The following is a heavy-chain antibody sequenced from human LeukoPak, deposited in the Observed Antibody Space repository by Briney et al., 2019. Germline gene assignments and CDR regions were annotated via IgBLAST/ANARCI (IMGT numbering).Heavy chain of an antibody. J-gene: IGHJ4*02. CDR1: GGSISSSSYY. CDR3: ARDFGYSSSWYAY. Sequence: SETLSLTCTVSGGSISSSSYYWGWVRQPPGKGLEWIGSIYYSGITYYNPSLKSRVTISVDTSKNQFSLKLSSVTAADTAVYYCARDFGYSSSWYAYWGQGTLVTVSS. V-gene: IGHV4-39*07. CDR2: IYYSGIT. D-gene: IGHD6-13*01.